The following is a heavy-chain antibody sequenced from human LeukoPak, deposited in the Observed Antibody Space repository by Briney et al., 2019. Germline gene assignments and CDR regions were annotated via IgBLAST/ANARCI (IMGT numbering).Heavy chain of an antibody. V-gene: IGHV1-2*06. D-gene: IGHD3-10*01. CDR3: ASIGPHTYYYGSGSPDY. J-gene: IGHJ4*02. CDR1: GYTFTGYY. CDR2: INPNSGGT. Sequence: ASVKVPCKASGYTFTGYYMHWVRQAPGQGLEWMGRINPNSGGTNYAQKFQGRVTMTRDTSISTAYMELSRLRSDDTAVYYCASIGPHTYYYGSGSPDYWGQGTLVTVSS.